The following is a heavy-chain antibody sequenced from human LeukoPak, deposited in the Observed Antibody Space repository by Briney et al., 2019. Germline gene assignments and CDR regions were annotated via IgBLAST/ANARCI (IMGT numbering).Heavy chain of an antibody. J-gene: IGHJ4*02. CDR3: ARAGYDYGDSSDF. Sequence: PSVNVSCKASGYPFTTYYIHWVRQAPGQGLEWMGCINPKNGDSKYAQKFQGRVTMTRATSIATAYMEVSRLTSDGTAVYFCARAGYDYGDSSDFWGQGTLVTVSS. D-gene: IGHD4-17*01. CDR1: GYPFTTYY. CDR2: INPKNGDS. V-gene: IGHV1-2*02.